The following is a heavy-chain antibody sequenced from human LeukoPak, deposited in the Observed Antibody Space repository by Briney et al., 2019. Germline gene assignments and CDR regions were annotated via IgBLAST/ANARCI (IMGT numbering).Heavy chain of an antibody. Sequence: SETLSLTCAVHGGSFSGYYWSWIRQPPGKGLEWIGEINHSGSTNYNPSLKSRVTISVDTSKNQFSLKLSSVTAADTAVYYCARDRAYYYDSSGYYHDYWGQGTLVTVSS. CDR2: INHSGST. D-gene: IGHD3-22*01. J-gene: IGHJ4*02. V-gene: IGHV4-34*01. CDR1: GGSFSGYY. CDR3: ARDRAYYYDSSGYYHDY.